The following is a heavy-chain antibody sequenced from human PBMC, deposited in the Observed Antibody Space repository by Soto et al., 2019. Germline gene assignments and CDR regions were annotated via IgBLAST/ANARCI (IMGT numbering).Heavy chain of an antibody. J-gene: IGHJ5*01. CDR3: ARDPSTINKLLGVLFAS. CDR1: GDTFGRFT. CDR2: IKPISDIT. Sequence: SVKVSCKASGDTFGRFTINWVRQAPGQGLEWMGGIKPISDITNYAQRFQGRVTFTADASTSTVYLELSSLRSEDTAMYYCARDPSTINKLLGVLFASRGQGSLVIGSS. D-gene: IGHD4-4*01. V-gene: IGHV1-69*13.